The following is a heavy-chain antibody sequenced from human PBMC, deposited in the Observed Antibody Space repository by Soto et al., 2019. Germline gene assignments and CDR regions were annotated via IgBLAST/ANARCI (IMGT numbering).Heavy chain of an antibody. J-gene: IGHJ1*01. D-gene: IGHD1-26*01. Sequence: QVQLVESGGGVVQPGRSLRLSCAASGFTFSSYAMHWVRQAPGKGLEWVAVISYDGSNKYYADSVKGRFTISRDNSKNTLYLQMNSLRAEDTAVYYCARGSYSGSYLFAEYFQHWGQGTLVTVSS. CDR3: ARGSYSGSYLFAEYFQH. V-gene: IGHV3-30-3*01. CDR1: GFTFSSYA. CDR2: ISYDGSNK.